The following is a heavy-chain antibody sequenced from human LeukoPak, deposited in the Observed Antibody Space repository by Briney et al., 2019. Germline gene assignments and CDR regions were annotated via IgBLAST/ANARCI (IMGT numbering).Heavy chain of an antibody. Sequence: GGSLRLSCAVSGFTFSDHCMDWVRQAPGKGLEWVGRTRNKANSYTTKYAASVKGRFTISRDDSKKSLYLQMNSLKTEDTAVYYCARESGGGVLGYFDLWGRGTLVSVSS. CDR2: TRNKANSYTT. CDR3: ARESGGGVLGYFDL. J-gene: IGHJ2*01. D-gene: IGHD3-10*01. V-gene: IGHV3-72*01. CDR1: GFTFSDHC.